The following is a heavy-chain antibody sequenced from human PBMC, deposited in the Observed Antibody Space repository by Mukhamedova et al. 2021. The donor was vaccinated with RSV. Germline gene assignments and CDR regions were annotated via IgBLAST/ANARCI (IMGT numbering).Heavy chain of an antibody. D-gene: IGHD2-15*01. CDR2: ISGSGGST. J-gene: IGHJ6*02. V-gene: IGHV3-23*01. Sequence: QAPGKGLEWVSAISGSGGSTYYADSVKGRFTISRDNSKNPLYLQMNSLRAEDTAVYYCAKGVLGYCSGGSCYPHYYGMDVWGQGT. CDR3: AKGVLGYCSGGSCYPHYYGMDV.